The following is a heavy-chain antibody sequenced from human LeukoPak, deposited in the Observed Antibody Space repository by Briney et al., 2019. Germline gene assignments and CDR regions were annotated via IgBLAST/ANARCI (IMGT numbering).Heavy chain of an antibody. CDR3: ARDSSSGFKYFQH. V-gene: IGHV3-21*01. Sequence: KAGGPLRLSSAASGFTFSSYSMTWVRQAPGKGLEWVSSISSSSSYIYYADSVKGRFTISRDNAKNSLYLQMNSLRAEDTAVYYCARDSSSGFKYFQHWGQGTLVTVSS. CDR2: ISSSSSYI. J-gene: IGHJ1*01. D-gene: IGHD6-25*01. CDR1: GFTFSSYS.